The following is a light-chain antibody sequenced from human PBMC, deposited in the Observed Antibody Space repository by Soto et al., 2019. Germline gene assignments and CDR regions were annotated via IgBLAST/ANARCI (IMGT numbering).Light chain of an antibody. Sequence: EVVLTQSPATLSVSPGERATLSCRASQSVGSNLAWYQQRPGQAPRLLIYTTSIRATGIPARFSGSGSGTEFTLTISSLQSEDSAIYYCQQYDDWPPLTFGGGTKVEI. CDR3: QQYDDWPPLT. J-gene: IGKJ4*01. CDR1: QSVGSN. V-gene: IGKV3-15*01. CDR2: TTS.